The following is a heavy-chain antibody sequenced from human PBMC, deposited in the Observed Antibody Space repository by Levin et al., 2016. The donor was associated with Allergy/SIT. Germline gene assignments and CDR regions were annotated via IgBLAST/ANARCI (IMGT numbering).Heavy chain of an antibody. CDR1: GGSISSGGYY. J-gene: IGHJ4*02. V-gene: IGHV4-31*03. D-gene: IGHD2-2*01. Sequence: SETLSLTCTVSGGSISSGGYYWSWIRQHPGKGLEWIGYIYYSGSTYYNPSLKSRVTISVDTSKNQFSLKLSSVTAADTAVYYCARDNQLAQMGAHDYWGQGTLVTVSS. CDR2: IYYSGST. CDR3: ARDNQLAQMGAHDY.